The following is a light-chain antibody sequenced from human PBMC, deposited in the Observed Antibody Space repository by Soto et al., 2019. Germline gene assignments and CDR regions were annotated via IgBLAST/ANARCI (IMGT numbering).Light chain of an antibody. CDR3: QQRSNWLT. CDR1: QSVSSY. V-gene: IGKV3-11*01. Sequence: EMVLTQSPATLSSFPGDRVTLSCRASQSVSSYLAWYQQKPGQAPRLLIYDASNRATGIPARFSGSGSGTDFTLTISSLEPEDFAVYYWQQRSNWLTFGGGTKVDI. CDR2: DAS. J-gene: IGKJ4*01.